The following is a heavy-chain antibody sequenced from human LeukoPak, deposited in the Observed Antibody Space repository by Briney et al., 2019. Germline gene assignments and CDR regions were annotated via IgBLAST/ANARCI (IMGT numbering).Heavy chain of an antibody. CDR3: AKATIQQWLVKVDSFDS. Sequence: GGSLRLSCAASGFTVSSNYMSWVRQAPGKGLEWVSSISGGGDTTNYADSVKGRFIISRDNSKNTLYLQMNSLRAEDTAIYYCAKATIQQWLVKVDSFDSWGQGILVTVSS. CDR1: GFTVSSNY. CDR2: ISGGGDTT. J-gene: IGHJ4*02. V-gene: IGHV3-23*01. D-gene: IGHD6-19*01.